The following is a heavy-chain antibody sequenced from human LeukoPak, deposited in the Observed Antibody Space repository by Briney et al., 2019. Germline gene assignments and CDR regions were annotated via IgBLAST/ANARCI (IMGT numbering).Heavy chain of an antibody. V-gene: IGHV4-4*07. D-gene: IGHD3-22*01. CDR2: IYTSGST. CDR3: ARRGYTYDSSGYYYVGLFDY. J-gene: IGHJ4*02. CDR1: GGSISSYY. Sequence: PSETLSLTCTVPGGSISSYYWSWIRQPAGKGLKWIGRIYTSGSTYYNPSLKSRVTISVDTSKNQFSLKLSSVTAADTAVYYCARRGYTYDSSGYYYVGLFDYWGQGTLVTVSS.